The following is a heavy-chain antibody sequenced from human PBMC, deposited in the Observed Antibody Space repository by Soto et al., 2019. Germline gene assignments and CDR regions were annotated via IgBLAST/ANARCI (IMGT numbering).Heavy chain of an antibody. D-gene: IGHD2-15*01. CDR3: ARYQNYCSGGSCCAYWYLAL. CDR1: GFTFSFYG. V-gene: IGHV3-33*01. CDR2: IWHDGSNK. J-gene: IGHJ2*01. Sequence: QLVESGGGVVQPGRSLRLSCAASGFTFSFYGIHWVRQAPGKGLERVAVIWHDGSNKYYSDSVKGRFTISRDNSKNTVSLQMIGLRAQDTAGCNCARYQNYCSGGSCCAYWYLALLGRGAQVTLSS.